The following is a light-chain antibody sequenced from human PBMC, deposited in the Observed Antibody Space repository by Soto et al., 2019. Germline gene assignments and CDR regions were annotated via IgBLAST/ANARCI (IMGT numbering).Light chain of an antibody. CDR3: ASLDDSLNGWV. CDR2: SNN. CDR1: SSNIGSNT. J-gene: IGLJ3*02. V-gene: IGLV1-44*01. Sequence: QSVLTQPPSASGTPGQRVTISCSGSSSNIGSNTVNWYQQLPGTAPKLLIYSNNQRPSGVPDRFSGSKSGTSASLAISGLQSEDEDDYYCASLDDSLNGWVFGGGIKLTVL.